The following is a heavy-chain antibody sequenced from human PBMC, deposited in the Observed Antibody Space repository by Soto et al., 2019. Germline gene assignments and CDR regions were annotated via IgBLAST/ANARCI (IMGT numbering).Heavy chain of an antibody. CDR1: GYTFTSYG. D-gene: IGHD6-19*01. CDR3: AKGVPGIAVAGTGYFQH. Sequence: ASVKVSCTASGYTFTSYGISWVRQAPGQGLEWMGWISAYNGNTNYAQKLQGRVTMTTDTSTSTAYMELRSLRSDDTAVYYCAKGVPGIAVAGTGYFQHWGQGTLVTVSS. J-gene: IGHJ1*01. CDR2: ISAYNGNT. V-gene: IGHV1-18*01.